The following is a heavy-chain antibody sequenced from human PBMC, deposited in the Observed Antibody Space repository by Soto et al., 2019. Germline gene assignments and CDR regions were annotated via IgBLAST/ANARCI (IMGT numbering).Heavy chain of an antibody. V-gene: IGHV1-69*12. CDR3: ARDGGEIATQSPGAFDI. CDR2: IIPIFGTA. CDR1: GGTFSSYA. D-gene: IGHD3-16*01. J-gene: IGHJ3*02. Sequence: QVQLVQSGAEVKKPGSSVKFSCKASGGTFSSYAISWVRQAPGQVREWMGGIIPIFGTANYAQKFQGRVTITADESTSTAYMELRSLRSEDTAVYYCARDGGEIATQSPGAFDIWGQGTMVTVSS.